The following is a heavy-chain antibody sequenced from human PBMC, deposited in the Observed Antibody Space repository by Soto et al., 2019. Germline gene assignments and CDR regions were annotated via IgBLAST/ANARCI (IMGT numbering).Heavy chain of an antibody. CDR2: ISAYNGNT. V-gene: IGHV1-18*04. J-gene: IGHJ4*02. D-gene: IGHD3-9*01. CDR3: ARDGARYYDILTGYYTFDC. Sequence: ASVKVSCKASGYTFTSYGISWVRQAPGQGLEWMGWISAYNGNTNYAQKLQGRVTMTTDTSTSTAYMELRSLRSDDTAVYYCARDGARYYDILTGYYTFDCWGQGTLVTVSS. CDR1: GYTFTSYG.